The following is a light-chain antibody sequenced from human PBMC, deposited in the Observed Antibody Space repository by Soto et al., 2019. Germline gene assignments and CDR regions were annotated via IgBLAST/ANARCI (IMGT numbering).Light chain of an antibody. Sequence: QSALTQPASVSGSPGQSSTISCTGTSNYNLVSWYQQHPGKAPKLVIYEVSERPSGVSNRFSGSKSGNTASLTISGLQAEDEADYYCCSYPGSRILDVFGTGDKVTVL. J-gene: IGLJ1*01. CDR3: CSYPGSRILDV. V-gene: IGLV2-23*02. CDR1: SNYNL. CDR2: EVS.